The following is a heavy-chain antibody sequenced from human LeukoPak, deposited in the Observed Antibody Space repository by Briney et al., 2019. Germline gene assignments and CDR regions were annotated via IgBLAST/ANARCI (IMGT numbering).Heavy chain of an antibody. CDR2: IYTSGST. V-gene: IGHV4-61*02. D-gene: IGHD2-8*01. Sequence: SQTLSLTCTVSGGSISSGSYYWSWIRQPAGKGLEWIGRIYTSGSTNYNPSLKSRVTISVDKSKNQFSLKLSSMTAADTAVYYCARGYCTNGVCYPGFDYWGQGTLVTVSS. J-gene: IGHJ4*02. CDR3: ARGYCTNGVCYPGFDY. CDR1: GGSISSGSYY.